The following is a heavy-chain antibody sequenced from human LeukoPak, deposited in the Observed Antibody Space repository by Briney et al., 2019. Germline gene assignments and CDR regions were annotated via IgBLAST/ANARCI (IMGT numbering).Heavy chain of an antibody. Sequence: PGGSLRLSCEASGFTFHTYVMTWVRQAPEKGLEWVSSISGSGGSTYYTDSVKGRFTMSRDNSKNTLYLQMNSLRAEDTAVYYCAKDSTASGSYYGMDIWGQGTTVTVSS. D-gene: IGHD3-3*01. CDR3: AKDSTASGSYYGMDI. CDR1: GFTFHTYV. J-gene: IGHJ6*02. V-gene: IGHV3-23*01. CDR2: ISGSGGST.